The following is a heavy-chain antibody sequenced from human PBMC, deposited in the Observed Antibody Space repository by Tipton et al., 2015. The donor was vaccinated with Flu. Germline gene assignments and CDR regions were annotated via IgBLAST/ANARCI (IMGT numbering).Heavy chain of an antibody. J-gene: IGHJ3*01. D-gene: IGHD1/OR15-1a*01. CDR3: ARDHSRSPTAIDQEHFDV. CDR1: GFTFDNYA. Sequence: SLRLSCAASGFTFDNYAMSWVRQAAGKGLEWVSGITGSDTFYADSVRGRFTLFGDNSRTIAYLQMNSLRVEDTAVYYCARDHSRSPTAIDQEHFDVWGQGTTVTVSS. CDR2: ITGSDT. V-gene: IGHV3-23*01.